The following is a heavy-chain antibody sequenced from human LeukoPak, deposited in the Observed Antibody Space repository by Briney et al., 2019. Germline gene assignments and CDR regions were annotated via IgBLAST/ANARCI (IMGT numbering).Heavy chain of an antibody. CDR3: ARVNVVASVGGSYYYHGMDV. Sequence: ASVKVSCKASGYTFTTFAMNWVRQAPGQGLEWIGWINTNTGNPTYAQAFTGRFVFSLDTSVNTAYLQVSSLKAEDTAVYYCARVNVVASVGGSYYYHGMDVWDQGTTVTVSS. V-gene: IGHV7-4-1*02. D-gene: IGHD2-2*01. CDR2: INTNTGNP. J-gene: IGHJ6*02. CDR1: GYTFTTFA.